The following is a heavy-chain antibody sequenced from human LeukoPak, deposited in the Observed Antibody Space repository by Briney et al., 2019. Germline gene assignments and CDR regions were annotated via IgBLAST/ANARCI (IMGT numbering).Heavy chain of an antibody. D-gene: IGHD1-14*01. CDR2: MNVKTGAT. CDR3: ARGLNRWRSGTDFDY. J-gene: IGHJ4*02. Sequence: ASVKVSCKASGYTFSDYYIHWVRQAPGHGLEWLGWMNVKTGATSSAQRFPGRSTMTRDTSIGTASMELSRLRSDDTAVYYCARGLNRWRSGTDFDYWGQGTLVTVSS. CDR1: GYTFSDYY. V-gene: IGHV1-2*02.